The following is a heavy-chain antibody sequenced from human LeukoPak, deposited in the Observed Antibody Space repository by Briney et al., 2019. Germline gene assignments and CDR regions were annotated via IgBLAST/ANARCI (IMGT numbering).Heavy chain of an antibody. CDR1: GFTFSSYG. Sequence: GGSLRLSCAASGFTFSSYGMHWVRQAPGKGLEWVAVISYDGSNKYYADSVKGRFTISGDNSKNTLYLQMNSLRAEDTAVYYCAKGGGGSYLRFDYWGQGTLVTVSS. CDR2: ISYDGSNK. CDR3: AKGGGGSYLRFDY. D-gene: IGHD1-26*01. J-gene: IGHJ4*02. V-gene: IGHV3-30*18.